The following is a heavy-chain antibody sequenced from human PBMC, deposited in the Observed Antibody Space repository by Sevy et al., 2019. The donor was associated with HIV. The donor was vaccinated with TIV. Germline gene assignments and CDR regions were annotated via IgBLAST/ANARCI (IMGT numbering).Heavy chain of an antibody. V-gene: IGHV4-4*02. J-gene: IGHJ4*02. CDR1: GDSINNNRW. CDR3: ARHMTTTGTRGFDY. CDR2: IFRTGKA. Sequence: SETLSLTCSLSGDSINNNRWWIWVRQPPGQGLEWIGEIFRTGKANYNASLESRVTISVDPSNNQIYLRLTSVTAADTAFYYCARHMTTTGTRGFDYWGQGALVTVSS. D-gene: IGHD1-1*01.